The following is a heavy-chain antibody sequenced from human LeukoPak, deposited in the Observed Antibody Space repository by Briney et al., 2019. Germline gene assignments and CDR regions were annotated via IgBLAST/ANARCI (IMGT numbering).Heavy chain of an antibody. CDR2: IYHSGHT. D-gene: IGHD2/OR15-2a*01. CDR3: ARAFTTSPPSLDP. CDR1: GNSISSGYY. J-gene: IGHJ5*02. Sequence: KPSETLSLTCRVTGNSISSGYYWGWIRQPPGKGLEWIGYIYHSGHTSYNSSLKSRVLISVDTSKSQFSLRLTSVTAADTAVYYCARAFTTSPPSLDPWGQGALVIVSS. V-gene: IGHV4-38-2*02.